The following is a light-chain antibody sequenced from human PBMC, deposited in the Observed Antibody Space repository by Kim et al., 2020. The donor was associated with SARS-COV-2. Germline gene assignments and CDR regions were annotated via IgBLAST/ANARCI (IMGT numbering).Light chain of an antibody. V-gene: IGLV2-14*03. CDR1: SSDVGGYNY. J-gene: IGLJ3*02. CDR2: DVS. Sequence: GQSITISCTGTSSDVGGYNYVSWYHQHPGKAPKVMIYDVSKRPSGVSNRFSGSKSGNTASLTISGLQAEDEADYYCSSYTSSGTWVFGGGTKVTVL. CDR3: SSYTSSGTWV.